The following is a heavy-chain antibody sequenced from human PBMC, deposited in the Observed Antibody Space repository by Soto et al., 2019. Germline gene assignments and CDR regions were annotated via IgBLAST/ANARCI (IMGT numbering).Heavy chain of an antibody. D-gene: IGHD2-2*02. CDR3: ARFVLVPAAIRGFYYYYGMDV. CDR1: GYSFTSYW. Sequence: PGESLKISCKGSGYSFTSYWISWVRQMPGKGLEWMGRIDPSDSYTNYSPSFQGHVTISADKSISTAYLQWSSLKASDTAMYYCARFVLVPAAIRGFYYYYGMDVWGQWTTATVSS. CDR2: IDPSDSYT. V-gene: IGHV5-10-1*01. J-gene: IGHJ6*01.